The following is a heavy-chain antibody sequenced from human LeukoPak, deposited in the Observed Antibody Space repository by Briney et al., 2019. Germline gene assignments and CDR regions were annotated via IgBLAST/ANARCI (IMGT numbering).Heavy chain of an antibody. D-gene: IGHD2-8*01. CDR1: GGSISSYY. CDR2: VYYSGST. Sequence: SETLSLTCTVSGGSISSYYWSWIRQPPGKGLAWIGHVYYSGSTNYNASLKSRVTISVDTSKNQFSLKLSSVTAADTAVYYCAKDTSIGKYCTSGVCSPFDYWGQGTLVTVSS. J-gene: IGHJ4*02. CDR3: AKDTSIGKYCTSGVCSPFDY. V-gene: IGHV4-59*01.